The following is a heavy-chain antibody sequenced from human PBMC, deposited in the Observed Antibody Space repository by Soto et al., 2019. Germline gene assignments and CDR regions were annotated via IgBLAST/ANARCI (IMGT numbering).Heavy chain of an antibody. V-gene: IGHV4-39*01. CDR2: IFHTGAT. CDR3: ARRRIVPTTNFDY. Sequence: PSETLSLICXVSGDSISSSSFYWGWIRQPPGKGLEWIGHIFHTGATYQNPTLKSRLRMSVDTSKNQFSLNLSSVTATDTAIYYCARRRIVPTTNFDYWGQGTLVTVSS. CDR1: GDSISSSSFY. D-gene: IGHD2-21*01. J-gene: IGHJ4*02.